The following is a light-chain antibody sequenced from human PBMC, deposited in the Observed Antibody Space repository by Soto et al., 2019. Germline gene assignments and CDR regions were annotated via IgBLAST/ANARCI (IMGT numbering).Light chain of an antibody. CDR1: TSNMGNNA. Sequence: QSVLTQAPSASGTPGQRVTISCSGGTSNMGNNAVNWYQHLPGAAPQLLIESNNQRPSGVPDRFSGSKSGTSAFLAISGLQSVDEADYYCAAWDDSLNGPAFGGGTKLTVL. CDR3: AAWDDSLNGPA. V-gene: IGLV1-44*01. CDR2: SNN. J-gene: IGLJ2*01.